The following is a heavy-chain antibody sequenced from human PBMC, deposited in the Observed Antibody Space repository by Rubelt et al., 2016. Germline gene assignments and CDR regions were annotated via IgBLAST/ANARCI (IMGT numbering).Heavy chain of an antibody. CDR2: IDWDDDE. D-gene: IGHD6-19*01. CDR1: GFSLYARGMC. J-gene: IGHJ6*02. V-gene: IGHV2-70*11. Sequence: TLTLTCTFSGFSLYARGMCVSWIRQPPGKALEWLARIDWDDDEYYSPSLKTRLTIPKDASKKQVVLTMTNMDPVDTATYYCARTYSIAVPGINYGMDVWGQGTTVTVSS. CDR3: ARTYSIAVPGINYGMDV.